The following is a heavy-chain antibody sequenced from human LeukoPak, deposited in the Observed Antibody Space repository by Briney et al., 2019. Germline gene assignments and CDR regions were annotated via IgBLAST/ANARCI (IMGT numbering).Heavy chain of an antibody. CDR2: ISSRSSYI. CDR1: GFTFSSYS. D-gene: IGHD1-26*01. Sequence: PGGSLRLSCAASGFTFSSYSMNWVRQAPGKGLEWVSSISSRSSYIYYADSVKGRFTISRDNAKNSLYLQMNSLRAEDTAVYYCARDRGHSGSYFPHDWGAFDIWGQGTMVTVSS. CDR3: ARDRGHSGSYFPHDWGAFDI. J-gene: IGHJ3*02. V-gene: IGHV3-21*01.